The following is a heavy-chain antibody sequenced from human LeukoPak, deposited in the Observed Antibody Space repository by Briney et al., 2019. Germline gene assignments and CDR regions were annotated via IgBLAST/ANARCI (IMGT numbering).Heavy chain of an antibody. CDR3: ARDVDFDY. CDR1: GFTFSSYT. CDR2: ISSRSIYI. D-gene: IGHD2-21*01. V-gene: IGHV3-21*01. Sequence: PGGSLRLSCAASGFTFSSYTMNWVRQAPGKGLEWVSSISSRSIYIYYADSVKGRFTISRDNAKNSLYLQMNSLRAEDTAVYYCARDVDFDYWGQGTLVTVSS. J-gene: IGHJ4*02.